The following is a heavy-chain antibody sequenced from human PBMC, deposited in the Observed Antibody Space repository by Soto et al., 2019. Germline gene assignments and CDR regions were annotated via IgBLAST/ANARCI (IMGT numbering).Heavy chain of an antibody. D-gene: IGHD6-13*01. CDR3: AKARGYYSSSWPSY. J-gene: IGHJ4*02. CDR2: ISDHGTYD. V-gene: IGHV3-30*18. CDR1: GSNFSNYG. Sequence: QGQLVESGGGVVQPGRSLRLSCAASGSNFSNYGIHWVRQVPGKGLEWVAVISDHGTYDHYTDSVRGRFTISRDNSKNTVYLQMNSLRAEDKAVYYCAKARGYYSSSWPSYWGQGTLVTVSS.